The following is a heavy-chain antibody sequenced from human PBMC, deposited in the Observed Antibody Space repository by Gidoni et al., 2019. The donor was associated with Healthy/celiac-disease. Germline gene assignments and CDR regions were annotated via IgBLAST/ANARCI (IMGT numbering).Heavy chain of an antibody. D-gene: IGHD3-22*01. J-gene: IGHJ4*02. CDR2: ISGSGGST. V-gene: IGHV3-23*04. CDR1: GFTFSSYA. Sequence: EVQLVESGGGLVQPGGSLSPSWAASGFTFSSYAMTWVRQAPGKGREWVSAISGSGGSTYYADSVKGRFTISRDNSKNTLYLQMNSLRAEDTAVYYCAKFPYYYDSSGYYYILYFDYWGQGTLVTVSS. CDR3: AKFPYYYDSSGYYYILYFDY.